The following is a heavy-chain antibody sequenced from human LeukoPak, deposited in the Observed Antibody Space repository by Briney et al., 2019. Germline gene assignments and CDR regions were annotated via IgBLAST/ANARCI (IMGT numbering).Heavy chain of an antibody. J-gene: IGHJ4*02. V-gene: IGHV3-53*01. CDR2: IYGGGST. CDR3: AKDGPYGDYYFDY. Sequence: GGSLRLSCAASGFTVSSNYMSWVRQAPGKGLEWVSVIYGGGSTYYADSVKGRFTISRDNSKNTLYLQMNSLRAEDTAVYYCAKDGPYGDYYFDYWGQGTLVTVSS. D-gene: IGHD4-17*01. CDR1: GFTVSSNY.